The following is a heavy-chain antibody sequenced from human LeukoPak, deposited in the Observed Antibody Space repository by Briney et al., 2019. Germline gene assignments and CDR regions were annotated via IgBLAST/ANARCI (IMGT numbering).Heavy chain of an antibody. Sequence: SETLSLTCTVSGGYISSGSYYWSWIRQPAGKGLEWIGRIYTSGSTNYNPSLKSRVTISVDTSKNQFSLKLSSVTAADTAVYYCAREIAVAGLDYWGQGTLVTVSS. CDR1: GGYISSGSYY. CDR3: AREIAVAGLDY. J-gene: IGHJ4*02. V-gene: IGHV4-61*02. D-gene: IGHD6-19*01. CDR2: IYTSGST.